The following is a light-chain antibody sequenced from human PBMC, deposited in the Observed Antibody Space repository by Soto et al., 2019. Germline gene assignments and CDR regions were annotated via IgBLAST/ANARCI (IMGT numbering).Light chain of an antibody. J-gene: IGKJ4*01. CDR3: QQRSNWPLT. V-gene: IGKV3-11*01. CDR1: QSVSRY. CDR2: DAS. Sequence: EIVLTQSPATLSLSPGERVTLSCRASQSVSRYLAWYQQKAGQAPRLLIYDASNRATGIPARFSGSGSGTDFTLTISSLEPEDFAVYYCQQRSNWPLTFGGGTKVDIK.